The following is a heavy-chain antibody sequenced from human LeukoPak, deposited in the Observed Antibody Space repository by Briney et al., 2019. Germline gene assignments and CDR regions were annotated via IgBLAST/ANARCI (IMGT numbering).Heavy chain of an antibody. Sequence: ASVKVSCKASGYTFTSYDINWVRQATGQGLEWMGWMNPNSGNTGYAQKFQGRVTMTRHTSISTGHMELSSLRSEDTAVYYCARGGAGYYDSSGYYFVYWGQGPLVTVSS. CDR2: MNPNSGNT. D-gene: IGHD3-22*01. V-gene: IGHV1-8*01. CDR1: GYTFTSYD. J-gene: IGHJ4*02. CDR3: ARGGAGYYDSSGYYFVY.